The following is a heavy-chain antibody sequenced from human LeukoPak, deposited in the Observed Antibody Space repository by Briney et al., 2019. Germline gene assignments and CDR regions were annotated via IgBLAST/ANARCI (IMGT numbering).Heavy chain of an antibody. CDR2: IWYDGSNK. D-gene: IGHD3-22*01. Sequence: GGSLRLSCAASGFTFSSYGMPWVRQAPGKGLEWVAVIWYDGSNKYYADSVKGRFTISRDNSKNTLYLQMNSLRAEDTAVYYCARDPPMRYYYDSSGPRRDYFDYWGQGTLVTVSS. CDR3: ARDPPMRYYYDSSGPRRDYFDY. J-gene: IGHJ4*02. V-gene: IGHV3-33*01. CDR1: GFTFSSYG.